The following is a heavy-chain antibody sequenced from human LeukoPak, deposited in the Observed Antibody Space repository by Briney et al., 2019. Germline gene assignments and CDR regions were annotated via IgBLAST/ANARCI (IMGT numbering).Heavy chain of an antibody. D-gene: IGHD3-22*01. CDR1: GYTFTGYY. CDR2: INPNSGGT. Sequence: EASVKVSCKASGYTFTGYYMHWVRQAPGQGLEWMGWINPNSGGTNYAQKFQGRVTMTRDTSISTAYMELSRLGSDDTAVYYCARGPVYDSSGYYYNYWGQGTLVTVSS. J-gene: IGHJ4*02. CDR3: ARGPVYDSSGYYYNY. V-gene: IGHV1-2*02.